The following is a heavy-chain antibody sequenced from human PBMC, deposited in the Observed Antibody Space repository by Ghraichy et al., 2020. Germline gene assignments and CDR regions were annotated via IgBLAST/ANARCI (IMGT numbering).Heavy chain of an antibody. Sequence: SETLSLTCTVSGGSISSYYWSWIRQPPGKGLEWIGYIYYSGSTNYNPSLKSRVTISVDTSKNQFSLKLSSVTAADTAVYYCARWGGDSSSWENWFDPWGQGTLVTVSS. CDR3: ARWGGDSSSWENWFDP. V-gene: IGHV4-59*01. D-gene: IGHD6-6*01. CDR2: IYYSGST. J-gene: IGHJ5*02. CDR1: GGSISSYY.